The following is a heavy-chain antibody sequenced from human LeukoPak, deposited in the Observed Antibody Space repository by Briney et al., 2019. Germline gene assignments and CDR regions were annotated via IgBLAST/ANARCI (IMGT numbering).Heavy chain of an antibody. CDR2: INHSGST. J-gene: IGHJ4*02. CDR1: GGPFSAY. V-gene: IGHV4-34*01. CDR3: ARSSRTLYSSSWYRPFDY. Sequence: PSETLSLTCAVYGGPFSAYWSWIRQPPGKGLEWIGEINHSGSTNYNPSLKSRVTISVDTSKNQFSLKLSSVTAADTAVYYCARSSRTLYSSSWYRPFDYWGQGTLVTVSS. D-gene: IGHD6-13*01.